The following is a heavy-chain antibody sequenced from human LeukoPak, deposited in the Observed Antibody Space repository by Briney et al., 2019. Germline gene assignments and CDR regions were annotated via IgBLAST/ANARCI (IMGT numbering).Heavy chain of an antibody. V-gene: IGHV5-51*01. CDR3: ARFFPGIAADWNAFDI. Sequence: PGESLKISCKGSGYSFTSYWIGWVRQMPGKGLEWMGIIYPGDSDTRYSPSFQGQVTISADKSISTAYLQWSSLKASDTAMYYCARFFPGIAADWNAFDIWGQGTMVTVSS. CDR1: GYSFTSYW. CDR2: IYPGDSDT. J-gene: IGHJ3*02. D-gene: IGHD6-13*01.